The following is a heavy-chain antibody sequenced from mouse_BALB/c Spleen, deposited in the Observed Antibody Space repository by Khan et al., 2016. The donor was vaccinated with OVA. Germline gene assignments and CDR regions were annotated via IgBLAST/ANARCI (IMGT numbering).Heavy chain of an antibody. V-gene: IGHV1-7*01. CDR1: GYTFTSYW. Sequence: VQLQESGAELAKPGASVKMSCTASGYTFTSYWMHWIKQRPGQGLEWIGYINPTSGYTDYNQKFKDKATLTADKSSRTAYMQLSSLPSDDSAVXYCGRDRIDYWGQGTALTGSS. CDR3: GRDRIDY. CDR2: INPTSGYT. J-gene: IGHJ2*01.